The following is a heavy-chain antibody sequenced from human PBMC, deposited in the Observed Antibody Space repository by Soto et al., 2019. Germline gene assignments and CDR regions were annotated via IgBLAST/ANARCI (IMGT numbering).Heavy chain of an antibody. CDR2: ISAYNGNT. V-gene: IGHV1-18*01. Sequence: QVPLVQSGAEVKKPGASVKVSCKASGYTFTSYGIIWVRQAPGQGLEWMGWISAYNGNTNYAQKLQGRVTMTTDTSTSTAYMELRSLRSDDTAVYYCARDRWTQQLVRGYYYFDYWGQGTLVTVSS. J-gene: IGHJ4*02. D-gene: IGHD6-13*01. CDR1: GYTFTSYG. CDR3: ARDRWTQQLVRGYYYFDY.